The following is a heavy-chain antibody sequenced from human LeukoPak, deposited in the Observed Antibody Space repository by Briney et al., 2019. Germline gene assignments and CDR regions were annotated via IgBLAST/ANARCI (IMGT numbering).Heavy chain of an antibody. CDR3: ARGYDGSGYYYRNWYFDL. CDR1: GGSISSSSYY. V-gene: IGHV4-39*07. J-gene: IGHJ2*01. CDR2: IYYSGST. Sequence: SETLSLTCTVSGGSISSSSYYWGWIRQPPGKGLEWIGSIYYSGSTYYNPSLKSRVTISVDTSKNQFSLKLSSVTAADTAVYYCARGYDGSGYYYRNWYFDLWGRGTLVTVSS. D-gene: IGHD3-22*01.